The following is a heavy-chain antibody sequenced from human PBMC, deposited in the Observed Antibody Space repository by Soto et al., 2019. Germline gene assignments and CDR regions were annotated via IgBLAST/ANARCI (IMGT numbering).Heavy chain of an antibody. J-gene: IGHJ6*02. CDR1: GGSISSYY. CDR2: IYYSGST. CDR3: ARDSTGYCTNGVCPTDYYGMDV. Sequence: SETLSLTCTVSGGSISSYYWSWIRQPPGKGLEWIGYIYYSGSTNYNPSLKSRVTISVDTSKNQFSLKLSSVTAADTAVYYCARDSTGYCTNGVCPTDYYGMDVWGQGTTVTVSS. V-gene: IGHV4-59*01. D-gene: IGHD2-8*01.